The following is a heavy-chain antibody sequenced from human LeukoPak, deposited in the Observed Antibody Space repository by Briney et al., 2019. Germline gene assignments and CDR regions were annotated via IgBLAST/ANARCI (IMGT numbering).Heavy chain of an antibody. D-gene: IGHD5-24*01. CDR3: ARHGRWLQSPLFDY. V-gene: IGHV4-61*01. CDR1: GDSVSSGTYY. Sequence: PSETLSLTCTVSGDSVSSGTYYWSWIRQPPGKGLEWIGYIYYSGSTNYNPSLKSRVTISVDTSKNQFSLKLSSVTAADTAVYYCARHGRWLQSPLFDYWGQGTLVTVSS. J-gene: IGHJ4*02. CDR2: IYYSGST.